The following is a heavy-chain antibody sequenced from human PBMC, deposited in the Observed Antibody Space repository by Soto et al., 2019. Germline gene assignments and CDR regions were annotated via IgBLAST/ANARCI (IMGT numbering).Heavy chain of an antibody. J-gene: IGHJ4*02. CDR3: RRSSGGSSSVGMDY. D-gene: IGHD6-6*01. CDR2: ITRDGYNK. Sequence: GGSLRLSCAGSGFIFKNYALNWVRQAPGKGMEWVASITRDGYNKYYADSVKGRFTISRDNSRDTMRLQIAALTIEDSSIYYCRRSSGGSSSVGMDYWGQGSRVTVSS. V-gene: IGHV3-30*14. CDR1: GFIFKNYA.